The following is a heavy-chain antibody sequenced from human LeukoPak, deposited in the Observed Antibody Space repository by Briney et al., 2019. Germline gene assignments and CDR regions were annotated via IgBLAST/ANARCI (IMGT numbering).Heavy chain of an antibody. CDR1: GYTFTGYY. D-gene: IGHD3-22*01. CDR3: ARADSSGYYNPPPQY. CDR2: IIPIFGTA. Sequence: SVKVSCKASGYTFTGYYMHWVRQAPGQGLEWMGGIIPIFGTANYAQKFQGRVTITADESTSTAYMELSSLRSEDTAVYYCARADSSGYYNPPPQYWGQGTLVTVSS. V-gene: IGHV1-69*13. J-gene: IGHJ4*02.